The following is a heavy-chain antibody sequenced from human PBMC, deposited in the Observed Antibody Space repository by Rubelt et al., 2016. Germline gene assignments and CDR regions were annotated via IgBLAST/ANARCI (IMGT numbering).Heavy chain of an antibody. CDR2: VYYGGST. V-gene: IGHV4-39*01. CDR1: GGSITSGSNY. J-gene: IGHJ5*02. CDR3: ARRIAVAGGWFDP. D-gene: IGHD6-13*01. Sequence: QLQLQESGPGLVRPSETLSLTCSVSGGSITSGSNYCGWLRQPPGKGLEWIASVYYGGSTYYNPSLKTRVSISVDTSKNQFSLKLTSGTAADTAVDYCARRIAVAGGWFDPWGQGTLVTVSS.